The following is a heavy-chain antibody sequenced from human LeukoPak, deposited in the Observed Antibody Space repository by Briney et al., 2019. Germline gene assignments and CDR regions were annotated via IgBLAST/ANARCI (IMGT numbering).Heavy chain of an antibody. Sequence: ASVKVSCKVSGYSLTELSMYWVRQAPGKGLEWMGGFDPEDGETMYAQKLQGRVTMTEDTSTDTAYMELSSLRSEDTAVYYCATVSVRLTAILRYFDYWGQGTLVTVSS. CDR1: GYSLTELS. J-gene: IGHJ4*02. D-gene: IGHD2-21*02. V-gene: IGHV1-24*01. CDR3: ATVSVRLTAILRYFDY. CDR2: FDPEDGET.